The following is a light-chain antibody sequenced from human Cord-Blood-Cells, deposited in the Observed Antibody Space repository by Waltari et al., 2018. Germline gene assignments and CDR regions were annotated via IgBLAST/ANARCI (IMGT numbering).Light chain of an antibody. V-gene: IGLV6-57*02. CDR2: EDN. J-gene: IGLJ3*02. Sequence: NFMLTQPHSVSESPGKTVTISCTGSSGSIASNYVQWYQQSPGSAPTTVIYEDNQRPSGVPVRFSGSIDSSSNSASLTISGLKTEDEADYYCQSYDSSNQVFGGGTKLTVL. CDR3: QSYDSSNQV. CDR1: SGSIASNY.